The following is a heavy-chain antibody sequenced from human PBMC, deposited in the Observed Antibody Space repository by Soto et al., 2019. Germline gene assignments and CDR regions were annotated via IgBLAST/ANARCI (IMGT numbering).Heavy chain of an antibody. CDR1: GFTFSSYA. D-gene: IGHD2-2*01. CDR2: ISGSGGST. J-gene: IGHJ4*02. V-gene: IGHV3-23*01. Sequence: GGSLRLSCAASGFTFSSYAMSWVRQAPGKGLEWVSAISGSGGSTYYADSVKGRFTISRDNSKNTLYLQMNSLRAEDTAVYYCAKLAYCSSTSCYAYYFDYWGQGTLVTVSS. CDR3: AKLAYCSSTSCYAYYFDY.